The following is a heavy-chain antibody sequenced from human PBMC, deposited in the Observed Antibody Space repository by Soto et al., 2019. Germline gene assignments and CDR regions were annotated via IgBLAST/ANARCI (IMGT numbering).Heavy chain of an antibody. CDR2: ISGSGGRT. J-gene: IGHJ6*02. V-gene: IGHV3-23*01. CDR3: TNDFVLTVGEVAVENNAMDV. CDR1: GFTFSTYA. D-gene: IGHD2-15*01. Sequence: EVQLLESGGVLVQPGWSLRLSCAASGFTFSTYAMSWVRQAPGKVLEWVAAISGSGGRTHYVESVKGRSTISRDNSKNTLNPEMHSLRAEATAVPYCTNDFVLTVGEVAVENNAMDVWGQGTMVTVSS.